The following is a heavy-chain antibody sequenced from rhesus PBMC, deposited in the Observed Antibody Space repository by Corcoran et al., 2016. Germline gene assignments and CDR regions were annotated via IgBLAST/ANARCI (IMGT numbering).Heavy chain of an antibody. V-gene: IGHV4-122*02. CDR1: GGSISSGYYY. CDR3: ARDTAGTDY. D-gene: IGHD5-24*01. CDR2: ITYSGST. J-gene: IGHJ4*01. Sequence: QVQLQESGPGLVKPSETLSLTCAVSGGSISSGYYYWSWIRQPPGKGLEWIGYITYSGSTSYNPYLKRRVSISRDTSKNQCSLKLSSVTAADTAVYYWARDTAGTDYWGQGVLVTVSS.